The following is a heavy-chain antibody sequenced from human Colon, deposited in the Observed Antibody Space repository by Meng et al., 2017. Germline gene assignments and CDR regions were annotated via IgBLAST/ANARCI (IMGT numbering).Heavy chain of an antibody. CDR2: INGDGSST. Sequence: EWKLVESGGGLVQPGGSLRLSCEASGFTFRSYWMHWVRQSPGKGLVWVSRINGDGSSTNYADSVKGRFTISRDNAKNTLYLQMNSLRADDTAFYYCARAGILWGQGTLVTVSS. CDR1: GFTFRSYW. CDR3: ARAGIL. J-gene: IGHJ4*02. V-gene: IGHV3-74*01. D-gene: IGHD3-9*01.